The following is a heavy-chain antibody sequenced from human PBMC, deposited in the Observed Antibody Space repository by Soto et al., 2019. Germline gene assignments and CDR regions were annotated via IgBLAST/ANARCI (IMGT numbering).Heavy chain of an antibody. CDR1: GASISGFY. Sequence: SETLSLTCTVSGASISGFYWSWIRKSAGKGLEWIGRIYATGTTDYNPPLESRVMMSVDTSKKQFSLKLRSVTAADTAVYYCVRDGTKTLRDWFDPWGQGISVTVSS. D-gene: IGHD1-1*01. CDR3: VRDGTKTLRDWFDP. V-gene: IGHV4-4*07. J-gene: IGHJ5*02. CDR2: IYATGTT.